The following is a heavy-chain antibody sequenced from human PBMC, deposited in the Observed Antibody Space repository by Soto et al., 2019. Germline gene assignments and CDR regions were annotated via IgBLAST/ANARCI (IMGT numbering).Heavy chain of an antibody. V-gene: IGHV3-30*18. D-gene: IGHD6-13*01. J-gene: IGHJ4*02. CDR2: ISYDGSNK. CDR3: AKEFGAAAGRGGFDY. CDR1: GFTFSSYG. Sequence: QVQLVESGGGVVQPGRSLRLSCAASGFTFSSYGMHWVRQAPGKGLEWVAVISYDGSNKYYADSVKGRFTISRDNSKNTLYLQMNSLRAEDTAVYYCAKEFGAAAGRGGFDYWGQGTLVTVSS.